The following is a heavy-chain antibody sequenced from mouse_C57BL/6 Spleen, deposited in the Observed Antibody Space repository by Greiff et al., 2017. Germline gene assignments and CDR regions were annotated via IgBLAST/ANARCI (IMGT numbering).Heavy chain of an antibody. J-gene: IGHJ4*01. CDR2: IVPSDSYS. CDR1: GYTFTSYW. Sequence: QVQLQQPGAELVMPGASVKLSCKASGYTFTSYWMHWVKQRPGQGLEWIGEIVPSDSYSNYNQKFTGKSTLTVDKSSSTAYMQLSSLTSEDSAVYYCARRVTTVVATNYYAMDYWGQGTSVTVSS. V-gene: IGHV1-69*01. D-gene: IGHD1-1*01. CDR3: ARRVTTVVATNYYAMDY.